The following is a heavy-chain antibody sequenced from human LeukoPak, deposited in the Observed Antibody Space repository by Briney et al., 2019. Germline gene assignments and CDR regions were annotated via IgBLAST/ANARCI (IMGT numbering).Heavy chain of an antibody. V-gene: IGHV3-23*01. D-gene: IGHD6-19*01. CDR2: ISVDGEIT. J-gene: IGHJ4*02. Sequence: GGSLRLSCAVSGFSVSSFGMSWVRQAPGNGLEWISAISVDGEITSYADSVKGRFIISRDSSKNTLYLRLSSLRAEETAIYYCAQGYSSGWYPNWGQGSLVSVSS. CDR1: GFSVSSFG. CDR3: AQGYSSGWYPN.